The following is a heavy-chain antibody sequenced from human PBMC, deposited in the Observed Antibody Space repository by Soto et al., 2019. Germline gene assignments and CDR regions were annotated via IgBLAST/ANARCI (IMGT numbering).Heavy chain of an antibody. CDR2: IYWDDDK. D-gene: IGHD3-3*01. CDR1: GFSLTTSGVG. CDR3: AHRVLRTVFGLVTTTAIYFDF. J-gene: IGHJ4*02. Sequence: QITLNESGPTVVRPTETLTLTCRFSGFSLTTSGVGVGWIRPSPGTAPEWLALIYWDDDKRYSASLKSRLTNTKDTSKNQVVMTVSDLDPTDTATYYCAHRVLRTVFGLVTTTAIYFDFWGQGTPVAVSS. V-gene: IGHV2-5*02.